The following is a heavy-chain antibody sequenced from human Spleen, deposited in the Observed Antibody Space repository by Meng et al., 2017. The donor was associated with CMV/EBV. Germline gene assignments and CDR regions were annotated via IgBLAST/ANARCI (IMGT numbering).Heavy chain of an antibody. D-gene: IGHD6-19*01. CDR3: ARGGSSGWYYYYGVDV. CDR1: GYTFTDYY. J-gene: IGHJ6*02. V-gene: IGHV1-2*02. CDR2: INPNGGGT. Sequence: ASVKVSCKASGYTFTDYYIHWVRQAPGQGLEWMGWINPNGGGTNYAQRLQGRVTMTTDTSTSTAYMELRSLTSDATAVYFCARGGSSGWYYYYGVDVWGQGTTVTVSS.